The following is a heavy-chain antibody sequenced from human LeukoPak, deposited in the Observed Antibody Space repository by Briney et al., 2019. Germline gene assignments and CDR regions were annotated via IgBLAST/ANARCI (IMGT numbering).Heavy chain of an antibody. CDR2: IKSKTDGGTT. CDR3: TTDPLYDFWSGYYSYYYYYYMDV. CDR1: GFTFSNAW. J-gene: IGHJ6*03. Sequence: GGSLRLSCAASGFTFSNAWMSWVRQAPGKGLEWVGRIKSKTDGGTTDYAAPVKGRFTISRDDSKNTLYLQMNSLKTEDTAVYYCTTDPLYDFWSGYYSYYYYYYMDVWGKANTVTVSS. V-gene: IGHV3-15*01. D-gene: IGHD3-3*01.